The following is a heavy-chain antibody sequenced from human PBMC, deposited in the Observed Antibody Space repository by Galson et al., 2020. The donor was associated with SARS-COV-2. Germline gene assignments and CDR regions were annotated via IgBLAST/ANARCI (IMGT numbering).Heavy chain of an antibody. CDR2: IGTAGDT. CDR1: GFTFSSYD. V-gene: IGHV3-13*01. J-gene: IGHJ6*03. D-gene: IGHD2-15*01. CDR3: ARGNIVVVGGYYYYYMDV. Sequence: GGSLRLSCAASGFTFSSYDMHWVRQATGKGLEWVSAIGTAGDTYYPGSVKGRFTISRENAKNSLYLQMNSLRAGDTAVYYCARGNIVVVGGYYYYYMDVWGKGTTVTVSS.